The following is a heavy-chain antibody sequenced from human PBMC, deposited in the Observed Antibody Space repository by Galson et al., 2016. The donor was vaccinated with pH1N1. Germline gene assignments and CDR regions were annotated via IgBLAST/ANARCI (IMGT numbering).Heavy chain of an antibody. CDR1: GYSFTSYW. CDR3: ARSPADPGYSYYYMDV. J-gene: IGHJ6*03. V-gene: IGHV5-51*03. D-gene: IGHD2-21*01. Sequence: QSGAEVKKPGESLKISCKGSGYSFTSYWIGWVRQMPGKGLEWMGIIFPGDSDTRYSPSFQGQVTISADKSISTAYLQWNSLRASDTAMYYCARSPADPGYSYYYMDVWGKGTTVSVS. CDR2: IFPGDSDT.